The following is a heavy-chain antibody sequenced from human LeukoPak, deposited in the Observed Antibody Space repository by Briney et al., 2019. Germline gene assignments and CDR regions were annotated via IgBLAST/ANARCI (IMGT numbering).Heavy chain of an antibody. J-gene: IGHJ4*02. CDR3: AMGVGAPEDLAVAADFDY. D-gene: IGHD6-19*01. CDR1: GGTFSSYV. V-gene: IGHV1-69*06. Sequence: SGKVSCKASGGTFSSYVINWVRQAPGQGLEWMGGIIPIFGTANYAQKFQGRVTITADKSTSTAYMELSSLRSEDTAVYYCAMGVGAPEDLAVAADFDYWGQGTLVTVSS. CDR2: IIPIFGTA.